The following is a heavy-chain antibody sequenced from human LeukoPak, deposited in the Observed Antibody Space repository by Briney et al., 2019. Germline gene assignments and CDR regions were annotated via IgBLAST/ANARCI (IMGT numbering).Heavy chain of an antibody. CDR3: ERDGGRDVHDWYFNL. J-gene: IGHJ2*01. CDR2: IRDNGREK. V-gene: IGHV3-74*01. D-gene: IGHD2-15*01. CDR1: VFTLSNYW. Sequence: RWSLRLSFAGTVFTLSNYWMMHLVRQDPGKGLAGVARIRDNGREKNYAVSVKGGFSVSRDNARNTKYLQMERLRVEDTDVSYCERDGGRDVHDWYFNLWGPGTLVPVSS.